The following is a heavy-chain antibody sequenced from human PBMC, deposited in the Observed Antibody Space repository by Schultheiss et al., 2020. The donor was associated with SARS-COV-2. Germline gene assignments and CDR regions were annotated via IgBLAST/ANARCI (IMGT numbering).Heavy chain of an antibody. CDR3: ARDGIRTAPGNWFDP. Sequence: SVKVSCKASGGTFSSYAISWVRQAPGQGLEWMGGIIPIFGTANYAQKFQGRVTITADKSTSTAYMELSSLRSEDTAVYYCARDGIRTAPGNWFDPWGQGTLVTVSS. J-gene: IGHJ5*02. CDR1: GGTFSSYA. V-gene: IGHV1-69*06. D-gene: IGHD2-21*02. CDR2: IIPIFGTA.